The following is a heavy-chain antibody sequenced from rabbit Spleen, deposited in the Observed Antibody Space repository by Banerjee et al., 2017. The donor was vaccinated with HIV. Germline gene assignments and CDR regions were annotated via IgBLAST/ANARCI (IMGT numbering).Heavy chain of an antibody. D-gene: IGHD1-1*01. J-gene: IGHJ6*01. CDR2: IEGGNSAFS. Sequence: QSLEESGGGLVKPGASLTLTCTASGVSFSSNHYMCWVRQAPGKGLEWIACIEGGNSAFSYFASWAKGRFTISKTSSTTVTLQVTRLTAADTATYFCARDTSSSFSSYGMDLWGPGTLVTVS. CDR1: GVSFSSNHY. V-gene: IGHV1S40*01. CDR3: ARDTSSSFSSYGMDL.